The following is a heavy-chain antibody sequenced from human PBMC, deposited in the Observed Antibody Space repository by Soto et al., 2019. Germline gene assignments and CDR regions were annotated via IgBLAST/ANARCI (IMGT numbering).Heavy chain of an antibody. CDR1: GDSISSYY. V-gene: IGHV4-59*13. J-gene: IGHJ6*03. CDR3: ARARGYSYGYGYYYYMDV. Sequence: SETLSLTCTVSGDSISSYYWSWIRQPPGKGLEWIGYIYNSGSTNYNPSLKSRVTISVDTSKNHFSLKLSSVTAADTAVYYCARARGYSYGYGYYYYMDVWGKGTTVTVSS. CDR2: IYNSGST. D-gene: IGHD5-18*01.